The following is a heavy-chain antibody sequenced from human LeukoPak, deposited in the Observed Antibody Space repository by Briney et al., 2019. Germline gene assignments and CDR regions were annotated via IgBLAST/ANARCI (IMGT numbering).Heavy chain of an antibody. D-gene: IGHD5-18*01. Sequence: PGGSLRLSCAASGFTFSSYGMHWVRQAPGKGLEWVAVISYDGSNKYYADYVKGRFTISRDNSKNTLYLQMNSLRAEDTAVYYCAKDRGYSYGSLGMDVWGQGTTVTVSS. CDR2: ISYDGSNK. CDR3: AKDRGYSYGSLGMDV. J-gene: IGHJ6*02. V-gene: IGHV3-30*18. CDR1: GFTFSSYG.